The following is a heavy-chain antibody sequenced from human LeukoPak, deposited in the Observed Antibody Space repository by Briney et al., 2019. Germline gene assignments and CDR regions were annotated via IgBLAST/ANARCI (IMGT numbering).Heavy chain of an antibody. J-gene: IGHJ4*02. CDR2: INQEGSEK. V-gene: IGHV3-7*02. CDR3: ASSRS. Sequence: GGSLILSCASSGFAFSSYWMSWVRQAPGKGLEWVANINQEGSEKYYVDSVKGRFTISRDNAKNSLYLQMNCLKDEDTSVYYCASSRSWGQGTLVTVSS. CDR1: GFAFSSYW.